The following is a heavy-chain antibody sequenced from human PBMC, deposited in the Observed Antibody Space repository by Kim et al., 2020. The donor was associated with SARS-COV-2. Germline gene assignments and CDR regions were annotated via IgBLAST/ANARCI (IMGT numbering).Heavy chain of an antibody. J-gene: IGHJ4*02. D-gene: IGHD3-10*01. CDR2: INHSGST. Sequence: SETLSLTCAVYGGSFSGYYWSWIRQPPGKGLEWIGEINHSGSTNYNPSLKSRVTISVDTSKNQFSLKLSSVTAADTAVYYCARGLKRLLWFEKRAVGFDYWGQGTLVTVSS. V-gene: IGHV4-34*01. CDR3: ARGLKRLLWFEKRAVGFDY. CDR1: GGSFSGYY.